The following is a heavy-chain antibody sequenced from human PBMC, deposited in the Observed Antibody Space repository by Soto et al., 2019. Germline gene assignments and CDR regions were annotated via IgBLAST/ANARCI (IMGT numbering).Heavy chain of an antibody. D-gene: IGHD6-19*01. Sequence: ASVKVSCKASGYTFTVYYMHWVLQAPGQGLEWMGWINPNSGGTNYARKFQGWVTMTRDTSISTAYMELSRLRSDDTAVYYCAREDSSGWYHYYGMDVWGQGTTVTVSS. CDR3: AREDSSGWYHYYGMDV. V-gene: IGHV1-2*04. CDR2: INPNSGGT. CDR1: GYTFTVYY. J-gene: IGHJ6*02.